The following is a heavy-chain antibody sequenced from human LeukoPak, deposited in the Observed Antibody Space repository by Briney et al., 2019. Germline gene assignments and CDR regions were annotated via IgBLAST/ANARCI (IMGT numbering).Heavy chain of an antibody. D-gene: IGHD2-15*01. Sequence: GASVKVSCKASGGTFSSYAISWVRQAPGQGLGWVGRIIPIFGMGNYAQKFQGRVTITADKSTSTAYMEMSSLRAEDTAVYYCAIEDCSGGSCYSDWAYWGQGTLVTVSS. CDR2: IIPIFGMG. J-gene: IGHJ4*02. V-gene: IGHV1-69*04. CDR3: AIEDCSGGSCYSDWAY. CDR1: GGTFSSYA.